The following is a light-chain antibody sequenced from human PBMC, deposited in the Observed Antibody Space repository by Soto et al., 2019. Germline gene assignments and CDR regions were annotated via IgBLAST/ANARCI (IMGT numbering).Light chain of an antibody. Sequence: EIVLTQVPATLSLSPGERATLSCRASQSVSSYLAWYQQKPGQAPRLLIYDASNRATGIPARFSGSGSGTDFTLTISSLEPEDFAVYYCQQRSNWLITFGQGTRLEIK. J-gene: IGKJ5*01. CDR1: QSVSSY. V-gene: IGKV3-11*01. CDR3: QQRSNWLIT. CDR2: DAS.